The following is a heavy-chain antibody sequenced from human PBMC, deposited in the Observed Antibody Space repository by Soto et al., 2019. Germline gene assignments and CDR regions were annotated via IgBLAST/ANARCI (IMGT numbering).Heavy chain of an antibody. CDR2: IYYSGST. D-gene: IGHD2-8*01. V-gene: IGHV4-31*03. Sequence: SETLSLTCTVSGGSISSGGYYWSWIRQHPGKGLEWIGYIYYSGSTYYNPSLKSRVTISVDTSKNQFSLKLSSVTAADTAVYYCARVESSVWCYFDYWGQGTLVTVSS. CDR3: ARVESSVWCYFDY. J-gene: IGHJ4*02. CDR1: GGSISSGGYY.